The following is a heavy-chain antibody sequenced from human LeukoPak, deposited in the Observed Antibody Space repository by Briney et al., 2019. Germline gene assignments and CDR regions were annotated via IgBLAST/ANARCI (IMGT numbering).Heavy chain of an antibody. CDR2: ISGVGP. CDR1: EFTFSNYA. D-gene: IGHD1-26*01. J-gene: IGHJ4*02. Sequence: GGSLRLSCAASEFTFSNYALTWVRQAPGRGLEWVSSISGVGPYYADSVKGRFSISRDNYKNTLYLQMSSLRAEDTAVYYCAKGYREWELLHYWGQGTLLTVSS. CDR3: AKGYREWELLHY. V-gene: IGHV3-23*01.